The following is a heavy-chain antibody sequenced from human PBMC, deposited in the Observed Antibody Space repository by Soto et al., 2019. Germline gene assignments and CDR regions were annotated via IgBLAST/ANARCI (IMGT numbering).Heavy chain of an antibody. CDR3: AREKTNWDQLNYDAFDI. CDR1: GFTFSSYS. Sequence: EVQLVESGGGLVKPGGSLRLSCAASGFTFSSYSRNWVRQAPGKGLEWVSSISSSSSYIYYADSVKGRFTISRDNAKNSLYLQMNSLRAEDTAVYYCAREKTNWDQLNYDAFDIWGQGTMVTVSS. J-gene: IGHJ3*02. D-gene: IGHD7-27*01. CDR2: ISSSSSYI. V-gene: IGHV3-21*01.